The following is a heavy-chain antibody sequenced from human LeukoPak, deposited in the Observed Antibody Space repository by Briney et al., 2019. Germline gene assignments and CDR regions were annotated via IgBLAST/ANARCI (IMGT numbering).Heavy chain of an antibody. CDR1: GGSISSYY. CDR2: IYYSGST. V-gene: IGHV4-59*01. CDR3: ARGGGVWFGELPPPYYFDS. Sequence: PSETLSLTCTVSGGSISSYYWSWIRQPPGKGLEWIGYIYYSGSTNYNPSLKSRVTISVDTSKNQFSLKLSSVTAADTAVYYCARGGGVWFGELPPPYYFDSWGQGTLVTVSS. J-gene: IGHJ4*02. D-gene: IGHD3-10*01.